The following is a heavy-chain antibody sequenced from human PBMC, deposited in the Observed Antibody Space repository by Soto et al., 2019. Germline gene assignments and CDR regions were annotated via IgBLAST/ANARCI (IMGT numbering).Heavy chain of an antibody. D-gene: IGHD3-16*02. CDR1: GYTFTCYY. CDR2: INPNSGGT. CDR3: ARGVITFGGVIVNGLGY. V-gene: IGHV1-2*02. J-gene: IGHJ4*02. Sequence: ASVRVSYKASGYTFTCYYMHWVRQAPGQGLEWMGWINPNSGGTNYAQKFQGRVTMTRDTSISTAYMELSRLRSDDTAVYYCARGVITFGGVIVNGLGYWGQGTLVTVSS.